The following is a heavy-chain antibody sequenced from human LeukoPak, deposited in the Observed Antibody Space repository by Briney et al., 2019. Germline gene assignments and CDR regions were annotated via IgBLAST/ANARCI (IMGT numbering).Heavy chain of an antibody. CDR1: RFTFSDFA. Sequence: GRSLRLSCAASRFTFSDFAMSWVRQAPGKGLEWVSTIGGTGGDTYYADSVKGRFTISRDNSKNTLYLQMNSLRAEDTAVYYCAKDEIPRNTLYDAFDIWGQGTKVTVSS. CDR3: AKDEIPRNTLYDAFDI. CDR2: IGGTGGDT. V-gene: IGHV3-23*01. D-gene: IGHD5-24*01. J-gene: IGHJ3*02.